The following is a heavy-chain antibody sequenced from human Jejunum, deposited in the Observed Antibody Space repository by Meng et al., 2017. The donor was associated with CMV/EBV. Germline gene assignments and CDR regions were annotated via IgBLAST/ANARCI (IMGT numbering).Heavy chain of an antibody. V-gene: IGHV3-30*02. CDR1: GFTLSIYG. J-gene: IGHJ4*02. D-gene: IGHD3-3*01. CDR2: LRYDGSNK. Sequence: EPLGEAGGCVVQPGGSLTLSCEASGFTLSIYGMHWVRQAPGKGLEWVAFLRYDGSNKYYTESVRGRFTISRDNSKNTLYLQMNNLRVEDTAVYFCARRVEWSDCWGQGTLVTVSS. CDR3: ARRVEWSDC.